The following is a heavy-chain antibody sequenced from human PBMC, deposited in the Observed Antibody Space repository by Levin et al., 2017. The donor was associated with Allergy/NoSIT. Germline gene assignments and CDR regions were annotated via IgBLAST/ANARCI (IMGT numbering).Heavy chain of an antibody. D-gene: IGHD6-13*01. CDR3: AKQGSAWQQLIQGGFFDY. J-gene: IGHJ4*02. V-gene: IGHV3-30*18. CDR2: LSSDGSNK. CDR1: GFTFSSYD. Sequence: GESLKISCAASGFTFSSYDMHWVRQAPGKGLEWVAILSSDGSNKYYADSVKGRFSLSRDNSKNTLYLQMNSLRPEDTAVYYCAKQGSAWQQLIQGGFFDYWGQGTLVAVSS.